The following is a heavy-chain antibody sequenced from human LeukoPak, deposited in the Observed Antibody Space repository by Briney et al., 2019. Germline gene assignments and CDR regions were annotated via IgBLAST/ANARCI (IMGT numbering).Heavy chain of an antibody. CDR2: IYYSGST. CDR3: AREMKGDSSGWYENY. CDR1: GGSISSSNYY. V-gene: IGHV4-39*02. J-gene: IGHJ4*02. Sequence: SETLSLTCTVSGGSISSSNYYWGWIRQPPGKGLEWIGCIYYSGSTYYNPSLKSRVTISVDTSKNQFSLKLSSVTAADTAVYYCAREMKGDSSGWYENYWGQGTLVTVSS. D-gene: IGHD6-19*01.